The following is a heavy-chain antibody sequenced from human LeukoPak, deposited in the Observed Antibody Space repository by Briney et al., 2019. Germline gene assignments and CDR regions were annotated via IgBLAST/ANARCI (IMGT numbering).Heavy chain of an antibody. CDR1: GFTFSTYT. CDR2: IWYDGSNK. J-gene: IGHJ4*02. Sequence: GGSLRLSCAASGFTFSTYTMSWVRQAPGKGLEWVAVIWYDGSNKYYADSVKGRFAISRDSSNNTLYLQMNSLRAEDTAVYSCASKQNYYDSSGPMDYWGQGTLVTVSS. V-gene: IGHV3-33*08. D-gene: IGHD3-22*01. CDR3: ASKQNYYDSSGPMDY.